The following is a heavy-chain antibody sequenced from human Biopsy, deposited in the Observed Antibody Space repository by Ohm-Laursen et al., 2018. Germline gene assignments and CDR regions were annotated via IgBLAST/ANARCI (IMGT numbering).Heavy chain of an antibody. Sequence: SLRLSCAASGFTFNKHAMNWVRQAPGKGLEWVAVIWYDGSIEYYVDSVKGRFTISRDNYKNILYLQMNSLRVDDTAVYYCARRIPPYGMDVWGQGTTVTVSS. CDR3: ARRIPPYGMDV. V-gene: IGHV3-33*01. CDR1: GFTFNKHA. CDR2: IWYDGSIE. D-gene: IGHD2-2*02. J-gene: IGHJ6*02.